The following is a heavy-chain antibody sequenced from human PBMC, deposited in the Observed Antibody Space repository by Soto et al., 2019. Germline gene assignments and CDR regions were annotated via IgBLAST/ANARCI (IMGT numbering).Heavy chain of an antibody. Sequence: SETLSLTCAVYGESFSGFYWSWIRQPPGKGLEWIGEINHGGSTNYHPSLKSRVTMSVDTSKNQFSLKLSSVTAADTAVYYCARGQYSLIRGVIANDYWGQGTLVTVSS. CDR1: GESFSGFY. V-gene: IGHV4-34*01. D-gene: IGHD3-10*01. CDR3: ARGQYSLIRGVIANDY. CDR2: INHGGST. J-gene: IGHJ4*02.